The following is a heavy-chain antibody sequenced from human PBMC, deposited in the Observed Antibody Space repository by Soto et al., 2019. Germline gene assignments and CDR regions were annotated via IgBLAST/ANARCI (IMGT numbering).Heavy chain of an antibody. CDR1: GLIVSSNY. D-gene: IGHD2-21*02. CDR3: AREYGDTGGFDI. Sequence: EVQLVETGGGLIQPGGSLRLSCAASGLIVSSNYMSWVRQAPGKGLEWVSVTFGGGSTYYADSVKGRFTISRDNSKNTLYLQMNSLRAEDTAVYYCAREYGDTGGFDIWGQGTMVTVSS. J-gene: IGHJ3*02. CDR2: TFGGGST. V-gene: IGHV3-53*02.